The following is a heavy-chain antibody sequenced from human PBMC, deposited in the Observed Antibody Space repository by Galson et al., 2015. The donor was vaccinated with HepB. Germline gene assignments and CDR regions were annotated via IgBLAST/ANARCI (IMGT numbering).Heavy chain of an antibody. Sequence: SLRLSCAASGFSFSNYWMSWVRQAPGKGLEWVSYINPIDSTIYYADSAKGRFTISRDNAKNSLYLQMNGLRAEDTALYYCARENDYSDPTGYYHSLIDFWGQGTLVTVSS. V-gene: IGHV3-48*03. CDR2: INPIDSTI. CDR1: GFSFSNYW. CDR3: ARENDYSDPTGYYHSLIDF. J-gene: IGHJ4*02. D-gene: IGHD3-22*01.